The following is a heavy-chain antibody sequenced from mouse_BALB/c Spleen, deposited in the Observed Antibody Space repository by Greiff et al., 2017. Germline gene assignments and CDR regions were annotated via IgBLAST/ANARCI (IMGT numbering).Heavy chain of an antibody. Sequence: VQLQQSGAELARPGASVKMSCKASGYTFTSYTMHWVKQRPGQGLEWIGYINPSSGYTNYNQKFKDKATLTADKSSSTAYMQLSSLTSEDSAVYYCARTIDYRARGAMDDWGQGTAVTVAS. CDR2: INPSSGYT. CDR3: ARTIDYRARGAMDD. D-gene: IGHD3-1*01. V-gene: IGHV1-4*01. J-gene: IGHJ4*01. CDR1: GYTFTSYT.